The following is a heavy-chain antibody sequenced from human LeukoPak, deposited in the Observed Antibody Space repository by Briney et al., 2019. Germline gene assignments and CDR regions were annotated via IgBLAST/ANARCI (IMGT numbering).Heavy chain of an antibody. CDR1: AFTFRNYA. CDR2: ISHDERNI. V-gene: IGHV3-30*03. CDR3: ARDRTGLLVVPAALDY. Sequence: GGSLRLSCAASAFTFRNYAMHWVRQAPGKGLEWVAVISHDERNIYYADSVKGRFTISRDNSKNTLYLQMNSLRAEDTAVYYCARDRTGLLVVPAALDYWGQGTLVTVSS. J-gene: IGHJ4*02. D-gene: IGHD2-2*01.